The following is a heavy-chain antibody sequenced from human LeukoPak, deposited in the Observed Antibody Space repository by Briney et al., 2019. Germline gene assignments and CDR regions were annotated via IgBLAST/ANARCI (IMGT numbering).Heavy chain of an antibody. CDR1: GYTFTSYG. CDR3: ARRPLAARRVPPEKNWFDP. V-gene: IGHV1-18*01. J-gene: IGHJ5*02. CDR2: ISAYNGNT. D-gene: IGHD6-6*01. Sequence: GASVKVSCKASGYTFTSYGISWVRQAPGQGLEWMGWISAYNGNTNYAQKLQGRVTMTTDTSTSTAYMELRSLRSDDTAVYYCARRPLAARRVPPEKNWFDPWGQGTLVTVSS.